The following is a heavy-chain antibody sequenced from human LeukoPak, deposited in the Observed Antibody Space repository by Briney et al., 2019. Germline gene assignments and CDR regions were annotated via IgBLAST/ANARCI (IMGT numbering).Heavy chain of an antibody. CDR2: INPNSGGT. D-gene: IGHD3-16*01. J-gene: IGHJ6*03. Sequence: ASVKVSCKASGYTFTGYYMHWVRQAPGQGLEWMGWINPNSGGTNYAQKFQGRVTMTRDTSNSTAYMELSRLRSDDTAVYYCARDGDYGYYYYMDVWGKGTTVTVSS. CDR3: ARDGDYGYYYYMDV. V-gene: IGHV1-2*02. CDR1: GYTFTGYY.